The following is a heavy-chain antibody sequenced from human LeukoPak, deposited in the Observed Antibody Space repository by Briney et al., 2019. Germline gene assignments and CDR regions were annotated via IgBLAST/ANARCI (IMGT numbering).Heavy chain of an antibody. CDR2: INAGNGNT. J-gene: IGHJ6*04. D-gene: IGHD6-13*01. CDR3: ARGGTLYSSSWDTFYYYGMDV. V-gene: IGHV1-3*01. Sequence: ASVKVSCKASGYTFTSYAMHWVRQAPGQGREGMGWINAGNGNTKYSQKFQGRVTITRDTSASTAYMELSSLRSEDTAVYYCARGGTLYSSSWDTFYYYGMDVWGKGTTVTVSS. CDR1: GYTFTSYA.